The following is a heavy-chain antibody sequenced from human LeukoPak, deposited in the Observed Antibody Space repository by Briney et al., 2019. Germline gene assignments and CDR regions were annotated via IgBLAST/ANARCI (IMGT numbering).Heavy chain of an antibody. CDR3: ARADDSSGYRLYCFDY. D-gene: IGHD3-22*01. CDR2: INYSGGA. Sequence: SETLSLTCTVSGGSISSGGYYWTWIRQHPGKGLEWIGYINYSGGAYYNPSLKSRVTISVDTSKNHSSLKLSSVTAADTAVYYCARADDSSGYRLYCFDYWGQGTLVTVSS. J-gene: IGHJ4*02. CDR1: GGSISSGGYY. V-gene: IGHV4-31*03.